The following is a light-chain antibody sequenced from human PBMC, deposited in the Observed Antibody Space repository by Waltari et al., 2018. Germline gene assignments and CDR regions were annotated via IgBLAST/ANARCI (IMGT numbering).Light chain of an antibody. CDR1: QGISSY. Sequence: DIQLTQSPSFLSASVGDRVTITCRASQGISSYLAWYQQKPGKAPKLLIYGASTLQSGVPSRCSGSGSGTAFTLTISSLQPEDFATYYCQQLNSYPPSTFGQGTRLEIK. CDR3: QQLNSYPPST. CDR2: GAS. J-gene: IGKJ5*01. V-gene: IGKV1-9*01.